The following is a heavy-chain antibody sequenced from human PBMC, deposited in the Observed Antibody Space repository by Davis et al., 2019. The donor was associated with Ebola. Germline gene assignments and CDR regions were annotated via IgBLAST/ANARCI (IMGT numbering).Heavy chain of an antibody. CDR3: AKDIASSTVTDLFYYYYGMDV. CDR2: ISYDGSNK. J-gene: IGHJ6*04. D-gene: IGHD4-17*01. CDR1: GFTFSSYA. Sequence: GGSLRLSCAASGFTFSSYAMHWVRQAPGKGLEWVAVISYDGSNKYYADSVKGRFTISRDNSKNTLYLQMNSLRAEDTAVYYCAKDIASSTVTDLFYYYYGMDVWGKGTTVTVSS. V-gene: IGHV3-30-3*01.